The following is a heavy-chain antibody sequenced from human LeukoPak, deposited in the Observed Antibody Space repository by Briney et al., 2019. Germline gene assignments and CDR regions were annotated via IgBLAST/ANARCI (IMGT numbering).Heavy chain of an antibody. D-gene: IGHD3-10*01. V-gene: IGHV3-11*04. J-gene: IGHJ3*02. Sequence: PGGSLRLSCAASGFTFSDYYMSWIRQAPGKGLEWVSYISSSGSTIYYADSVKGRFTISRDNAKNSLYLQMNSLRAEDTAVYYCAGEGAMVLGTHAFDIWGQGTMVTVSS. CDR2: ISSSGSTI. CDR1: GFTFSDYY. CDR3: AGEGAMVLGTHAFDI.